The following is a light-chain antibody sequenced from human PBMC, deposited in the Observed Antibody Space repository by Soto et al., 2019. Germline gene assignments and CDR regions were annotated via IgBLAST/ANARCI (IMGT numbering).Light chain of an antibody. CDR2: SNS. CDR3: ATWDDSLDGWV. CDR1: SSNIGRNT. V-gene: IGLV1-44*01. J-gene: IGLJ3*02. Sequence: QSLLIQPPSASGTPGQRVTISCSGSSSNIGRNTVNWYQHLLGSPPKLLIFSNSQRPSGVPDRFSGSRSGTSASLAITRRQSEDEADYYFATWDDSLDGWVFGGGTKLTVL.